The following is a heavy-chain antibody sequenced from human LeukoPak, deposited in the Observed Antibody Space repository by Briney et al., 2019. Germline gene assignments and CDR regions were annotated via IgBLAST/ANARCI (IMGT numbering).Heavy chain of an antibody. CDR3: ARGGLSYYYMDV. CDR2: IYYSGST. Sequence: SETLSLTCSVSGGYISSYYWSWIRQPPGKGLEWIGYIYYSGSTNYNPSLKSRVTMSVDTSKNQFSLKLSSVTAADTAVYYCARGGLSYYYMDVWGKGTTVTVSS. J-gene: IGHJ6*03. CDR1: GGYISSYY. V-gene: IGHV4-59*01.